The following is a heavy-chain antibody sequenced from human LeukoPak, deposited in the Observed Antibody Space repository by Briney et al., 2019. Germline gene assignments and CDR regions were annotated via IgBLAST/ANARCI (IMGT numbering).Heavy chain of an antibody. Sequence: SETLSLTCTVSGGSISSSSYYWGWIRQPPGKGLEWIGSIYYSGSTYYNPSLKSRVTISVDTSKNQFSLKLSSVTAADTAVYYCAAGVHYYGSGTIQYYFDYWGQGTLVTVSS. CDR2: IYYSGST. CDR1: GGSISSSSYY. D-gene: IGHD3-10*01. J-gene: IGHJ4*02. V-gene: IGHV4-39*07. CDR3: AAGVHYYGSGTIQYYFDY.